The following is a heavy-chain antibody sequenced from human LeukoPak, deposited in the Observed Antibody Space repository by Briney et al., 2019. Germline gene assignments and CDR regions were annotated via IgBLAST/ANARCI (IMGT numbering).Heavy chain of an antibody. D-gene: IGHD6-19*01. V-gene: IGHV4-34*01. CDR3: TRHLQQWPHYFDY. CDR1: GGSFSGYY. CDR2: INHSGST. Sequence: PSETLSLTCAVYGGSFSGYYWSWIRKPPGKGLEWIGEINHSGSTNYNPSLKSRVTISVDTSKNQFSLKLSSVTAADTAVYYCTRHLQQWPHYFDYWGQGTLVTVSS. J-gene: IGHJ4*02.